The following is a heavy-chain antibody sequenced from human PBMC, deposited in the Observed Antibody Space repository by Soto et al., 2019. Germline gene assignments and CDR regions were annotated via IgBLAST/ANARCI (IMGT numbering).Heavy chain of an antibody. CDR3: ARAPGDYFDY. Sequence: SETLSLTCTVSGGSISSYYWSWIRQPPGKGMEWIGYIYYSGSTYYNPSLKSRVTISVDTSKSQFSLKLSSVTAADTAVYYCARAPGDYFDYWGQGTLVTVSS. CDR1: GGSISSYY. CDR2: IYYSGST. J-gene: IGHJ4*02. V-gene: IGHV4-59*12.